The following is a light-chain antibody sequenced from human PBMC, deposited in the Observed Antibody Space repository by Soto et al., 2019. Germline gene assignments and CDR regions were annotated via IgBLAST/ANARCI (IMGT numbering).Light chain of an antibody. CDR1: QTISSW. V-gene: IGKV1-12*01. CDR2: AAS. CDR3: QQADSFPVT. Sequence: DIQMTQSPSTLSGSVGDRVTITCRASQTISSWLAWYQQKPGKAPKLLIYAASNLQSGVPSRFSGSGSGADFTLTIDSLQPEDFATYCCQQADSFPVTFGQGTRLEIK. J-gene: IGKJ5*01.